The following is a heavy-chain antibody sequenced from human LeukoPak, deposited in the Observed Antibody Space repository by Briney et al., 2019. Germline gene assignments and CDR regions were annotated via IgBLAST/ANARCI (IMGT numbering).Heavy chain of an antibody. CDR2: ISAYNGNT. CDR1: GYTFTSYG. V-gene: IGHV1-18*01. CDR3: ARVSVLITMIAVDKKLNFDY. Sequence: ASVKVSCKASGYTFTSYGISWVRQAPGQGLEWMGWISAYNGNTNYAQKLQGRVTMTTDTSTSTAYMELRSLRSDDTAVYYCARVSVLITMIAVDKKLNFDYWGQGTLVTVSS. D-gene: IGHD3-22*01. J-gene: IGHJ4*02.